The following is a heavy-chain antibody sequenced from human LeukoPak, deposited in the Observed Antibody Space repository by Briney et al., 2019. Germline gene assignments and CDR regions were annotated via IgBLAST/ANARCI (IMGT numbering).Heavy chain of an antibody. J-gene: IGHJ4*02. V-gene: IGHV3-23*01. CDR1: GFTFSSYA. Sequence: GGSLRLSCAASGFTFSSYAMSWVRQAPGKGLEWVSAISGSGGSTYYADSVKGRFTISRDNSKNTLYLQMNSLRAEDTAVYYCAKALDSHYYGSGSGFDYWGQGTLVTVSS. CDR2: ISGSGGST. CDR3: AKALDSHYYGSGSGFDY. D-gene: IGHD3-10*01.